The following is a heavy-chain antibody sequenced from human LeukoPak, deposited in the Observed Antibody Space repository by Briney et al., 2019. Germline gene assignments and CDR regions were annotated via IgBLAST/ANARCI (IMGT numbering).Heavy chain of an antibody. CDR2: INQDGSAK. Sequence: GGSLRLSCVASGLNFGNYWMDWVRQAPGKGLEWVGNINQDGSAKNYVDSVKGQFTISRDNAEKSLYLHMNSLRAEDTAIYYCARDFESWGQGTLVTVSS. V-gene: IGHV3-7*03. J-gene: IGHJ4*02. CDR3: ARDFES. CDR1: GLNFGNYW.